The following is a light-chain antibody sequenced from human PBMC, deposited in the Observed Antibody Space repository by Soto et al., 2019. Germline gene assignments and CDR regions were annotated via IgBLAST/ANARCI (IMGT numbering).Light chain of an antibody. CDR2: GAS. CDR3: QHTRTTPRT. Sequence: DIQMTQSPSSLFANVGDRVTITCRASQGISTYLHWYQQRPGKAPSLLIYGASNLHRGVPSRFSGRGSGTDFTLTISSLQPEDVATYYCQHTRTTPRTFGHGTKVEIK. J-gene: IGKJ1*01. CDR1: QGISTY. V-gene: IGKV1-39*01.